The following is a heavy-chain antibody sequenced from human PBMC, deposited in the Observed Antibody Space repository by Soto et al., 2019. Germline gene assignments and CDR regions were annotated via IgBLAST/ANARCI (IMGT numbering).Heavy chain of an antibody. CDR1: GGSFSGYY. CDR2: INHSGST. D-gene: IGHD2-8*01. Sequence: PSETLSLTCAVYGGSFSGYYWSWIRQPPGKGLEWIGEINHSGSTNYNPSLKSRVTISVDTSKNQFSLKLSSVTAADTAVYYCARGRLMVYANYYYYYGMDVWGQGTTVTVSS. V-gene: IGHV4-34*01. J-gene: IGHJ6*02. CDR3: ARGRLMVYANYYYYYGMDV.